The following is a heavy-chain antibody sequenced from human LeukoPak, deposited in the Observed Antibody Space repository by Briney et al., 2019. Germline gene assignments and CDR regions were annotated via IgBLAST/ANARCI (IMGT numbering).Heavy chain of an antibody. V-gene: IGHV3-23*01. CDR1: GFTFSSYA. Sequence: GGSLRLSCAASGFTFSSYAMSWVRQAPGKGLEWVSAISVSGGSTYYADSVKGRFTISRDNSKNTLYLQMNSLRAEETAVYYCAKERSRGGDCLDYWGQGTLVTVSS. J-gene: IGHJ4*02. CDR2: ISVSGGST. D-gene: IGHD2-21*02. CDR3: AKERSRGGDCLDY.